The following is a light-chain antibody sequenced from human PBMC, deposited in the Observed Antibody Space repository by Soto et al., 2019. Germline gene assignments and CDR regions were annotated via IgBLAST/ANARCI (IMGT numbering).Light chain of an antibody. V-gene: IGLV2-23*02. J-gene: IGLJ1*01. CDR3: CSYAGTVAYV. Sequence: QSALTQPASVSGSPGQSITISCTRTSSDVGSYNLVSWYQQLPGKAPKVIVCEVNKRPSGVSYRFSGSKSGNTASLTISGLQTEDEADYYCCSYAGTVAYVFGTGTKVTV. CDR2: EVN. CDR1: SSDVGSYNL.